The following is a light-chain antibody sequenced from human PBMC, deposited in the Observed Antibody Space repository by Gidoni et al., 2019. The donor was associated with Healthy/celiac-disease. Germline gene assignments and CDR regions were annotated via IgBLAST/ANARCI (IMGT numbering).Light chain of an antibody. J-gene: IGKJ2*01. V-gene: IGKV3-20*01. CDR2: GAS. CDR1: QSVSSSY. CDR3: QQYGSSPYT. Sequence: EIVLTQSPGTLSSSPGERATLSCRASQSVSSSYLAWYQQKPGQAPRLLIYGASSRATGIPDRFIGSGSGTDFTLTISRLEPEDFAVYYCQQYGSSPYTFXXXTKLEIK.